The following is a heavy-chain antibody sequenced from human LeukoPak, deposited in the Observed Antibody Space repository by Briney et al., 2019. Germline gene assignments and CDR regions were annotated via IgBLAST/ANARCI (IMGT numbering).Heavy chain of an antibody. J-gene: IGHJ4*02. CDR2: INHSGST. D-gene: IGHD3-22*01. Sequence: SETLSLTCAVYGGSFSGYYWSWIRQPPGKGLEWIGEINHSGSTNYNPSLKSRVTISVDTSKNQFSLKLSSVTAADTAVYYCASFSRSEYSSGYLRQYYFDCWGQGTLVTVSS. CDR3: ASFSRSEYSSGYLRQYYFDC. CDR1: GGSFSGYY. V-gene: IGHV4-34*01.